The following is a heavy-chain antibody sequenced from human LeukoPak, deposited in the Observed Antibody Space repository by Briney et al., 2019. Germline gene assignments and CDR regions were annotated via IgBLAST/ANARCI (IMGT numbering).Heavy chain of an antibody. J-gene: IGHJ4*02. V-gene: IGHV3-21*06. D-gene: IGHD6-19*01. Sequence: GGSVRLSGAASGFNFSSYSLNWVRPAPPKGLAWVSSISSRATHILYEASLKGRFNISRDNAKNSLYLQMSSPRAADTAVYYCARVGSSGESDSWGQGTLVTVSS. CDR3: ARVGSSGESDS. CDR1: GFNFSSYS. CDR2: ISSRATHI.